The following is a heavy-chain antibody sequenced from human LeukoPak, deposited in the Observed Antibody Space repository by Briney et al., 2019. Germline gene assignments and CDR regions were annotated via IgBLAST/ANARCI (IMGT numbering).Heavy chain of an antibody. CDR2: ISSSGSTI. D-gene: IGHD3-22*01. CDR3: ASTDYYDSSGYNY. J-gene: IGHJ4*02. CDR1: GGSISSYY. Sequence: PSETLSLTCTVSGGSISSYYWSWIRQAPGKGLEWVSYISSSGSTIYYADSVKGRFTISRDNAKNSLYLQMNSLRAEDTAVYYCASTDYYDSSGYNYWGQGTLVTVSS. V-gene: IGHV3-11*01.